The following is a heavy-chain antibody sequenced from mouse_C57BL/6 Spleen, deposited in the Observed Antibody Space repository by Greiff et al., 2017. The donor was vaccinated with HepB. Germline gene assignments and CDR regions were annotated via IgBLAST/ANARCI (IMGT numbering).Heavy chain of an antibody. CDR1: GYTFTDYN. D-gene: IGHD1-1*01. CDR3: ARGITTGAMDY. CDR2: INPNNGGT. V-gene: IGHV1-18*01. J-gene: IGHJ4*01. Sequence: EVQLQQSGPELVKPGASVKIPCKASGYTFTDYNMDWVKQSHGKSLEWIGDINPNNGGTNYNQKFKVKATLTVDKSSSTAYMELRSLTSEDTAVYYCARGITTGAMDYWGQGTSVTVSS.